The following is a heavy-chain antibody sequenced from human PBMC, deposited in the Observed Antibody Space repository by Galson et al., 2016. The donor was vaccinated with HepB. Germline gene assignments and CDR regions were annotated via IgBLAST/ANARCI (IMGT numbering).Heavy chain of an antibody. CDR2: IWYDGSNT. CDR1: GSTFSHYG. Sequence: SLRLSCAASGSTFSHYGMHWVRQLPGKGPEWVAAIWYDGSNTHYADSVKGRFTISRDNSKNKLYLQMNTLRAEDTALYYCARDLHLAWYFDLWGRGTRVTVSS. V-gene: IGHV3-33*01. CDR3: ARDLHLAWYFDL. J-gene: IGHJ2*01.